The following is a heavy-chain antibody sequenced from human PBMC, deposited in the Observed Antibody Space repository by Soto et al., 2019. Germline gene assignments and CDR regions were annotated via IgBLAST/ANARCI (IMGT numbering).Heavy chain of an antibody. CDR2: IYPADSNA. CDR3: ARHFGMDV. V-gene: IGHV5-51*01. J-gene: IGHJ6*01. Sequence: GESLKISCQGSGYTFTSYWIGWVRQMPGKGLEWVAIIYPADSNARYSPSFRGQVTISADKSINTAYLRWSSLKASDSAIYFCARHFGMDVWGQGTTVTVSS. CDR1: GYTFTSYW.